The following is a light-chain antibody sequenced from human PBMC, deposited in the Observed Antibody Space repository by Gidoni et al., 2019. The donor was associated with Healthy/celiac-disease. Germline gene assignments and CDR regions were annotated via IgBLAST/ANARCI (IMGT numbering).Light chain of an antibody. CDR3: QQSYSTPWT. CDR2: AAS. Sequence: DIQMTQSPSSLSASVGDRVTIPCRARQSISSYLNWYQQKPGKAPKLLIYAASSLQSGVPSRFSGSGSGTDFTLTSSSLQPEDFAAYYCQQSYSTPWTFGQGTKVEIK. J-gene: IGKJ1*01. V-gene: IGKV1-39*01. CDR1: QSISSY.